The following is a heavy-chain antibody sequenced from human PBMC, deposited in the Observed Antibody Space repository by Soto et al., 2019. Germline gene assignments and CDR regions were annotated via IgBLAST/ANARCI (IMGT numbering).Heavy chain of an antibody. V-gene: IGHV4-39*01. CDR2: IYYSGST. CDR1: GGSVSSSSYY. D-gene: IGHD6-13*01. J-gene: IGHJ6*02. Sequence: SETLSLTCTVSGGSVSSSSYYWGWIRQPPGKGLEWIGSIYYSGSTYYNPSLKSRVTISVDTSKNQFSLKLSSVTAADTAVHYCARQEGGAYSSSFGIYYYYGMDVWGQGPTVTVYS. CDR3: ARQEGGAYSSSFGIYYYYGMDV.